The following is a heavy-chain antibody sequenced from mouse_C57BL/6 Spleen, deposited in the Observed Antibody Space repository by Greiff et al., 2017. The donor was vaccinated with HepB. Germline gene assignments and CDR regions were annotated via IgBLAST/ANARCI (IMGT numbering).Heavy chain of an antibody. J-gene: IGHJ3*01. CDR1: GYTFTDYN. D-gene: IGHD2-3*01. V-gene: IGHV1-18*01. CDR2: INPNNGGT. CDR3: ARRGLLRAWFAY. Sequence: VQLQQSGPELVKPGASVKIPCKASGYTFTDYNMDWVKQSHGKSLEWIGDINPNNGGTIYNQKFKGKATLTVDKSSSTAYMELLSLTSEDTAVYDCARRGLLRAWFAYWGQGTLVTVSA.